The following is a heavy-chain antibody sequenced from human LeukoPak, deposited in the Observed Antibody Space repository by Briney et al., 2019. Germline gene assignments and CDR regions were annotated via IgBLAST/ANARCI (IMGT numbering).Heavy chain of an antibody. V-gene: IGHV3-23*01. D-gene: IGHD2-2*01. Sequence: PGGSLRLSCAASGFTFSSYAMSWVRQAPGKGLEWVSAISGSGGSTYYADSVKGRFTISRDNSKNTLYLQMNSLSAEDTAVYYCARDKDCSSTSCYLPIDYWGQGALVTVSS. CDR1: GFTFSSYA. J-gene: IGHJ4*02. CDR3: ARDKDCSSTSCYLPIDY. CDR2: ISGSGGST.